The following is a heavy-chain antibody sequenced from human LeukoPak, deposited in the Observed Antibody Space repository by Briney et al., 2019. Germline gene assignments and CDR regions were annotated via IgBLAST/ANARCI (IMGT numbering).Heavy chain of an antibody. V-gene: IGHV5-51*01. CDR3: ARQAAAASFDP. CDR2: IYPGDSDT. CDR1: GYSFTSYW. Sequence: GESLKISCKGSGYSFTSYWIGWVRQTPGKGLEWMGIIYPGDSDTRYGPSFQGQVTISADKSISTAYLQWSSLKASDTAMYYCARQAAAASFDPWGQGTLVTVSS. J-gene: IGHJ5*02. D-gene: IGHD6-13*01.